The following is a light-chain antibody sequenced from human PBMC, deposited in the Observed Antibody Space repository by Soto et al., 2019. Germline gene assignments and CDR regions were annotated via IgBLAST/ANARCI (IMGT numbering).Light chain of an antibody. CDR3: QQLNDDPLT. Sequence: DIQLTQSPSFLSASVGDRVTITCRASQDISGYLGWYQQKPGRAPELLTYGASSLQSGVPSRFSGSGSGTEFTLTISSLQPEDFATYYCQQLNDDPLTFGPGTKVDI. CDR2: GAS. J-gene: IGKJ3*01. V-gene: IGKV1-9*01. CDR1: QDISGY.